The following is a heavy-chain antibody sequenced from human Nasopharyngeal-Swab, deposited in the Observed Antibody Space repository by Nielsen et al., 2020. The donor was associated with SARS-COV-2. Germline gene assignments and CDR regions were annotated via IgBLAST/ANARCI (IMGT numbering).Heavy chain of an antibody. CDR2: ISYDGSNK. CDR1: GFTFSSYA. J-gene: IGHJ3*02. V-gene: IGHV3-30-3*01. CDR3: ARDTGWPDDAFDI. Sequence: LSLTCAASGFTFSSYAMHWVRQAPGKGLEWVAVISYDGSNKYYADSVKGRFTISRDNSKNTLYLQMNSLRAEDTAVYYCARDTGWPDDAFDIWGQGTMVTVSS. D-gene: IGHD1-14*01.